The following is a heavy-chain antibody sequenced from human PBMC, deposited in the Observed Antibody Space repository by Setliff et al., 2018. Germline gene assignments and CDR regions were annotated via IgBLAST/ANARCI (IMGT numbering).Heavy chain of an antibody. J-gene: IGHJ5*02. CDR1: GYSISSGHF. CDR3: ARALRSPLGGTAFVPVHFDP. V-gene: IGHV4-38-2*01. CDR2: IFHSGST. D-gene: IGHD3-16*01. Sequence: SETLSLTCGVSGYSISSGHFWGWIRQPPGKGLEWLGNIFHSGSTYYNPTLKSRVTISPDTSKNQFHLTVKSVTEADTAVYYCARALRSPLGGTAFVPVHFDPWGQGILVTVSS.